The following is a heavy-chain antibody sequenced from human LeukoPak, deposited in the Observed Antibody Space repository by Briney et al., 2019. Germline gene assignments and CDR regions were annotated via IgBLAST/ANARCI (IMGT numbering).Heavy chain of an antibody. J-gene: IGHJ4*02. CDR2: IYYNGIT. CDR1: GGAISTAY. Sequence: SETLSPTCTVSGGAISTAYWYWIRQPPGEGLGWIGYIYYNGITNYNPSLKSRVTISLDTSKTQFSLSLSSVTAADTAVYYCARAHTRDGANSLDFWGEGNLVTVSS. V-gene: IGHV4-59*01. CDR3: ARAHTRDGANSLDF. D-gene: IGHD4-23*01.